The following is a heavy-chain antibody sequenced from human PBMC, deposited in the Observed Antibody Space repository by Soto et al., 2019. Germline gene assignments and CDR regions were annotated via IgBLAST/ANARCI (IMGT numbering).Heavy chain of an antibody. CDR1: GVAFSGYY. V-gene: IGHV4-34*01. CDR2: INRSGST. Sequence: SETLSLTCAVDGVAFSGYYWSWIRQPPGKGLEWIGEINRSGSTNYNPSLKSRVTISVDTSKNQFSLKLSSVTAADTAVYYCARERGLLLWFGETNWFDTWGQGNLVPISS. D-gene: IGHD3-10*01. J-gene: IGHJ5*02. CDR3: ARERGLLLWFGETNWFDT.